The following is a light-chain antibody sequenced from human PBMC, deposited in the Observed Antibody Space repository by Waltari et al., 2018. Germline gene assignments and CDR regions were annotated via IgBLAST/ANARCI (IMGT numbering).Light chain of an antibody. Sequence: QSVLTQPPSASGTPGQRVTLSCSGRSSNIGRNTLNWYQQLPGTAPKLLISANNHRPSGVPDRVSGSKSGTSASLAISGLQSEDEADYYCTTWDDSLNGVVFGGGTKLTV. J-gene: IGLJ3*02. CDR1: SSNIGRNT. V-gene: IGLV1-44*01. CDR2: ANN. CDR3: TTWDDSLNGVV.